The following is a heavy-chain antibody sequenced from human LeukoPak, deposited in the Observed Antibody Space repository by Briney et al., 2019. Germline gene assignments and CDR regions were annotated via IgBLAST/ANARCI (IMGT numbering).Heavy chain of an antibody. D-gene: IGHD3-10*01. CDR3: ARDMLGYYYGSGNYGSFDT. J-gene: IGHJ5*02. Sequence: SETLSLTCTVSGGSISNHYRTWIRQSPGKGLEWIGYIYYSGISDYNPSLRSRVTMSVDTSKNQFSLKLNSLTAADTAVYYCARDMLGYYYGSGNYGSFDTWGQGTLVTVSS. CDR1: GGSISNHY. CDR2: IYYSGIS. V-gene: IGHV4-59*11.